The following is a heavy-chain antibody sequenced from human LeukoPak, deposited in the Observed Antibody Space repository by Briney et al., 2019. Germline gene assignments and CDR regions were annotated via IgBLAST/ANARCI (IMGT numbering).Heavy chain of an antibody. CDR2: ISYDGSNK. D-gene: IGHD1-26*01. CDR3: AKDSGPVGYYFDY. CDR1: GFTFSSYA. Sequence: GGSLRLSCAASGFTFSSYAVTWVRQAPGKGLEWVAVISYDGSNKYYADSVKGRFTISRDNSKNTLYLQMNSLRAEDTAVYYCAKDSGPVGYYFDYWGQGTLVTVSS. V-gene: IGHV3-30*18. J-gene: IGHJ4*02.